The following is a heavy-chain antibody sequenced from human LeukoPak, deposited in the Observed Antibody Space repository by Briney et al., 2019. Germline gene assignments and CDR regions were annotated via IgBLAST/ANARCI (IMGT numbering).Heavy chain of an antibody. D-gene: IGHD3-10*01. Sequence: GGSLRLSCVTSGVTLHTYAMTWVRQLPGKGLEWVSGISGSANISYYADSVRGRFTISRDSSKNTLYLQMNSLRAEDTALYFCARALIQEWYGGPFDNWGQGTLVTVSS. CDR3: ARALIQEWYGGPFDN. V-gene: IGHV3-23*01. CDR1: GVTLHTYA. J-gene: IGHJ4*01. CDR2: ISGSANIS.